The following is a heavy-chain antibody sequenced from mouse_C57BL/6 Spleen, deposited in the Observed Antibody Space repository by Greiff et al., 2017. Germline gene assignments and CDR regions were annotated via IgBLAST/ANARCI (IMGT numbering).Heavy chain of an antibody. CDR3: ARSRYGNPDY. V-gene: IGHV1-54*01. CDR2: IDPGSGGT. Sequence: QVQLQQPGAELVRPGTSVKVSCKASGYAFPNYLIAWVKQRPGPGLEWIGVIDPGSGGTNYNEKFKGKATLTADKASSTAYIQLNSLTSEDSSVAFYARSRYGNPDYWGQGTTLTVSS. J-gene: IGHJ2*01. CDR1: GYAFPNYL. D-gene: IGHD2-10*02.